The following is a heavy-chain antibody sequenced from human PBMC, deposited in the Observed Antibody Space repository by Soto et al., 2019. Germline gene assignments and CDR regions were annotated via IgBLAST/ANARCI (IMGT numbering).Heavy chain of an antibody. D-gene: IGHD4-17*01. CDR3: ASVRTVTTSCDY. CDR1: GGSISSSSYY. J-gene: IGHJ4*02. CDR2: IYYSGST. Sequence: SETLSLTCTVSGGSISSSSYYWGWIRQPPGKGLEWIGSIYYSGSTYYNPSLKSRVTISVDTSKNQFSLKLSSVTAADTAVYYCASVRTVTTSCDYWGQGTLVTVSS. V-gene: IGHV4-39*01.